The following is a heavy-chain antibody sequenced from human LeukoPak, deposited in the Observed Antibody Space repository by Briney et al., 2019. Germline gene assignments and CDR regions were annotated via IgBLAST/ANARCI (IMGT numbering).Heavy chain of an antibody. V-gene: IGHV3-21*01. J-gene: IGHJ4*02. CDR3: ARDSGFSTMVRGVILDY. Sequence: PGGSLRLSCAASGFTFSSYEMNWVRQAPGKGLEWVSSISSSSSYIYYADSVKGRFTISRDNAKNSLYLQMNSLRAEDTAVYYCARDSGFSTMVRGVILDYWGQGTLVTVSS. CDR1: GFTFSSYE. D-gene: IGHD3-10*01. CDR2: ISSSSSYI.